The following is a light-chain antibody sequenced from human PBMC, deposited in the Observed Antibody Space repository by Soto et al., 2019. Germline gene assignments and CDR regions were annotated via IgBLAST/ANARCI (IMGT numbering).Light chain of an antibody. Sequence: QSVLTQPPSVSGAPGQRVTISCTGTSSNIGAGYDVHWYQQVPGTSPKLLIFVNSNRPSGVPDRFSGSKSGTSASLAITGLQAEDEADYYCQSYDNSLSVHVVFGGGTMLTVL. V-gene: IGLV1-40*01. CDR1: SSNIGAGYD. J-gene: IGLJ2*01. CDR3: QSYDNSLSVHVV. CDR2: VNS.